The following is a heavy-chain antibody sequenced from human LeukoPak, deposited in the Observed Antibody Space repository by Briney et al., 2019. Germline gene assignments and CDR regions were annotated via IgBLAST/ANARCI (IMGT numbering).Heavy chain of an antibody. J-gene: IGHJ5*02. Sequence: SETLSLTCAVSVGSISSSNWCSWVRQRTGKGLEWIGEIYHGGSTNYNPSLKSRVTISVDKSKNQFSLKLSSVTAADTAVYYCARGRRPQAFDPWGQGTLVTVSS. CDR3: ARGRRPQAFDP. V-gene: IGHV4-4*02. CDR2: IYHGGST. D-gene: IGHD1-14*01. CDR1: VGSISSSNW.